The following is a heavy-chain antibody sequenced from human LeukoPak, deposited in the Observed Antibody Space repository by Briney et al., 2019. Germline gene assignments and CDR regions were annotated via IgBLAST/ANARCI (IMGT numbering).Heavy chain of an antibody. CDR2: INHSGST. D-gene: IGHD7-27*01. Sequence: SETLSLTCAVYGESFSGYYWSWIRQPPGKGLEWIGEINHSGSTNYNPSLKSRVTISVDTSKNQFSLKLSSVTAADTAVYYCARERVGNYWGQGTLVAVSS. J-gene: IGHJ4*02. V-gene: IGHV4-34*01. CDR1: GESFSGYY. CDR3: ARERVGNY.